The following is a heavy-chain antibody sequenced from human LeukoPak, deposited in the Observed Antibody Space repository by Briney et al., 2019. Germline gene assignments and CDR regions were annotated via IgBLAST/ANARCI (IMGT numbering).Heavy chain of an antibody. D-gene: IGHD3-16*01. CDR1: GGSISSYY. CDR3: ARVVWGSTPRYYFDY. CDR2: IYYSGST. J-gene: IGHJ4*02. Sequence: KVSETLSLTCTVSGGSISSYYWSWIRQPPGKGLEWIGYIYYSGSTNYNPSLKSRVTISVDTSKNQFSLKLSSVTAADTAVYYCARVVWGSTPRYYFDYWGQGTLVTVSS. V-gene: IGHV4-59*01.